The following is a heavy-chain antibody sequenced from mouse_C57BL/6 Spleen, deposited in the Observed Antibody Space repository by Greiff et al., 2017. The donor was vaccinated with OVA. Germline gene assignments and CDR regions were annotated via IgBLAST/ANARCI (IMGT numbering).Heavy chain of an antibody. CDR1: GYTFTDYN. CDR3: ARGGYGNYAGFAY. Sequence: VQLKQSGPELVKPGASVKMSCKASGYTFTDYNMHWVKQSHGKSLEWIGYINPNNGGTSYNQKFKGKATLTVNKSSSTAYMELRSLTSEDSAVYYCARGGYGNYAGFAYWGQGTLVTVSA. J-gene: IGHJ3*01. V-gene: IGHV1-22*01. D-gene: IGHD2-10*02. CDR2: INPNNGGT.